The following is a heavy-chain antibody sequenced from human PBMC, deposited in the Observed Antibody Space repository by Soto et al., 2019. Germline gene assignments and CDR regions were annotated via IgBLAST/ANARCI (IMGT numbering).Heavy chain of an antibody. CDR2: IYYSGST. D-gene: IGHD1-20*01. Sequence: QMQLQESGPGLVKPSQTLSLTCTVSGGSISSGGYYWTWIHQHPGKGLEWMGYIYYSGSTFYNPSLKSRLTISVDTSKNQFSLNLRSVTAADTAVYYCARLNWDGGYWGQGTLVTVSS. CDR3: ARLNWDGGY. CDR1: GGSISSGGYY. J-gene: IGHJ4*02. V-gene: IGHV4-31*03.